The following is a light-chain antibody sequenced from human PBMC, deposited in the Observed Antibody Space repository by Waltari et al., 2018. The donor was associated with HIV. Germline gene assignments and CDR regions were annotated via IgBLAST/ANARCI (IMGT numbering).Light chain of an antibody. Sequence: DIQMTQSPSSLSASVGDRVTITCRANQSIGNYLNWYQQKLGKAPKLLIYASSTLRSGVPSRFSAAGSVTAFALTITSLQVEDFATYHCQQTFRNPSSFGPGTKLDI. CDR1: QSIGNY. CDR3: QQTFRNPSS. V-gene: IGKV1-39*01. J-gene: IGKJ2*03. CDR2: ASS.